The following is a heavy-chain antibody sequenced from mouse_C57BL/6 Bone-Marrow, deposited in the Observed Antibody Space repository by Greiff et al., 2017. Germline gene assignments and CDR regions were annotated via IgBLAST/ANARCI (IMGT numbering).Heavy chain of an antibody. CDR2: IRSGGSYT. CDR1: GFTFSSYG. Sequence: EVKLVESGGDLVKPGGSLKLSCAASGFTFSSYGMSWVRQTPDKRLEWVATIRSGGSYTYYPDSVKGRFTISRDNAKNTLYLQMSSLKSEDTAMYYCARQPLKDAMDYWGQGTSVTVSS. J-gene: IGHJ4*01. CDR3: ARQPLKDAMDY. V-gene: IGHV5-6*01. D-gene: IGHD1-3*01.